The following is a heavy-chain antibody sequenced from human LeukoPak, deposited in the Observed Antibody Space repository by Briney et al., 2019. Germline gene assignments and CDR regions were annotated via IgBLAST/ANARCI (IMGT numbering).Heavy chain of an antibody. V-gene: IGHV4-38-2*02. CDR2: IHHSGST. D-gene: IGHD4-17*01. CDR3: ARGLYGDYYYYYYMDV. CDR1: GYSISSGYY. Sequence: SETLSLTCTVSGYSISSGYYWGWIRQPPGRGLEWIGSIHHSGSTYYKPSLKSRVTISVDTSKNQFSLKLSSVTAADTAVYYCARGLYGDYYYYYYMDVWGKGTTVTISS. J-gene: IGHJ6*03.